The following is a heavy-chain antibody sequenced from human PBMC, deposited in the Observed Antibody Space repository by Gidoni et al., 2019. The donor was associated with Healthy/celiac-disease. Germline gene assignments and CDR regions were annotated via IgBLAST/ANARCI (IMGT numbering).Heavy chain of an antibody. J-gene: IGHJ6*02. D-gene: IGHD3-10*01. CDR2: ISGSGVST. V-gene: IGHV3-23*04. CDR1: GFTFSIYA. CDR3: LSPDENYGSGSYDGFYYYYGMDV. Sequence: EVQLVESGGGLVQPGGSLRLSCAASGFTFSIYAMSWIRQAPGKGLEWVSAISGSGVSTYYADSVKGRFTISRDNSKNTLYLQMNSLRAEDTAVYYCLSPDENYGSGSYDGFYYYYGMDVWGQGTTVTVSS.